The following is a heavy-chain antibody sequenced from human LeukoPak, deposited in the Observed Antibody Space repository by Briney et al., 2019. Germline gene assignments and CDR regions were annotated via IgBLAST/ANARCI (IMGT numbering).Heavy chain of an antibody. Sequence: EGSLRLSCAASGFTFSSYWMSWVRQAPGKGPEWVAVISYDGSNKYYADSVKGRFTISRDNSKNKLFLQMNSLRVEDRAVYYCAKDAGGYDILLGLDVWGQGTTVTVSS. CDR3: AKDAGGYDILLGLDV. CDR1: GFTFSSYW. D-gene: IGHD3-9*01. CDR2: ISYDGSNK. V-gene: IGHV3-30*18. J-gene: IGHJ6*02.